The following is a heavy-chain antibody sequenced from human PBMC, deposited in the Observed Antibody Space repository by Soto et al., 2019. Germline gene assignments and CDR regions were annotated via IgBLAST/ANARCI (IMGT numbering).Heavy chain of an antibody. J-gene: IGHJ5*02. D-gene: IGHD6-13*01. Sequence: GGSLRLSCAASGFTFSSYAMSWVRQAPGKGLEWVSAISGSGGSTYYADSVKGRFTISRDNSKNTLYLQMNSLRAEDTAVYYCAKPPYSSSWYGIGWFDPWGQGTLVTVSS. V-gene: IGHV3-23*01. CDR3: AKPPYSSSWYGIGWFDP. CDR2: ISGSGGST. CDR1: GFTFSSYA.